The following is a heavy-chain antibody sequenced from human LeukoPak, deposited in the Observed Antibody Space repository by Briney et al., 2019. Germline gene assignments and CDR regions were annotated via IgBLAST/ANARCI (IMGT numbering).Heavy chain of an antibody. CDR3: ARTSYGDTHFDY. V-gene: IGHV4-34*01. J-gene: IGHJ4*02. CDR1: GGSFSGYY. D-gene: IGHD4-17*01. Sequence: PSETLSLTCAVYGGSFSGYYWGWIRQPPGKGLEWIGEINHSGSTNYNPSLKSRVTISVDTSKNQFSLKLSSVTAADTAVYYCARTSYGDTHFDYWGQGTLVTVSS. CDR2: INHSGST.